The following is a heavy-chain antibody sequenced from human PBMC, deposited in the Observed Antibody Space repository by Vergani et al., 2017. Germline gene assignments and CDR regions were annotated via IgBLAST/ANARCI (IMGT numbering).Heavy chain of an antibody. CDR2: IYPADSAT. V-gene: IGHV5-51*01. D-gene: IGHD1-1*01. J-gene: IGHJ4*02. CDR3: ARHTTYTDS. Sequence: EVELVQSGPEMRKPGESLKISCKGSEYSFGNYWIGWVRQMPGKGLEWMGIIYPADSATRYSPSFQGQVTISADKSISTAFLQWDSLKASDTALYYFARHTTYTDSWGQGTLVTVSS. CDR1: EYSFGNYW.